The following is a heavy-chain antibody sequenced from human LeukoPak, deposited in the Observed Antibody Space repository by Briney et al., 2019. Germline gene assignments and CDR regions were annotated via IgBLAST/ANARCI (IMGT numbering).Heavy chain of an antibody. CDR1: GGTFSSYA. V-gene: IGHV1-69*04. CDR2: IIPILGIA. Sequence: ASVKVSCKASGGTFSSYAISWVRQAPGQGLEWIGRIIPILGIANYAQKFQGRVTITADKSTSTAYMELSSLRTEDTAVYYCARDLSSSWYINWFDPWGQGTLVTVSS. J-gene: IGHJ5*02. CDR3: ARDLSSSWYINWFDP. D-gene: IGHD6-13*01.